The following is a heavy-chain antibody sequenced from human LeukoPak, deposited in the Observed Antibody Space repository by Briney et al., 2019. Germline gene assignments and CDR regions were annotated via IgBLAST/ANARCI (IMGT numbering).Heavy chain of an antibody. D-gene: IGHD3-9*01. Sequence: GGSLRLSCAASGFTFSSYSMNWVRQAPGKGLEWVSSISSSSSYIYYADSVKGRFTISRDNAKNSLYLQMNGLRAEDTAVYYCARDKYYDILTGYRDNWFDPWGQGTLVTVSS. V-gene: IGHV3-21*01. CDR1: GFTFSSYS. CDR2: ISSSSSYI. J-gene: IGHJ5*02. CDR3: ARDKYYDILTGYRDNWFDP.